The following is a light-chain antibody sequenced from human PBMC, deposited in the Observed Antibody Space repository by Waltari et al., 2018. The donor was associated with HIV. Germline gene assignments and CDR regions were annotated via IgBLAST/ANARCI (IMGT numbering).Light chain of an antibody. CDR2: DVT. Sequence: QSALTQPASVSGSPGQSITISCTGPDTDIRGYDLVSWYQQHPGKAPKLIVYDVTKRPSGVPSRLSGSKSGNTASLTIAGLQADDESYYFCCSYAGPRVSVIFGGGTKLTVL. CDR3: CSYAGPRVSVI. J-gene: IGLJ2*01. CDR1: DTDIRGYDL. V-gene: IGLV2-23*02.